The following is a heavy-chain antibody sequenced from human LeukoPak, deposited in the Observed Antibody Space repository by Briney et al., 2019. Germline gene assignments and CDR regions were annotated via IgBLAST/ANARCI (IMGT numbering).Heavy chain of an antibody. D-gene: IGHD6-25*01. CDR1: GYTFTSYA. CDR2: INGGNGNT. Sequence: ASVKVSCKASGYTFTSYAMHWVRQAPGQRLEWMGWINGGNGNTKYSQKLQGRVTITRDTSASTAYMELRSLRSEDTAVCYCARGPPRLNWFDPWGQGTLVTVSS. J-gene: IGHJ5*02. CDR3: ARGPPRLNWFDP. V-gene: IGHV1-3*01.